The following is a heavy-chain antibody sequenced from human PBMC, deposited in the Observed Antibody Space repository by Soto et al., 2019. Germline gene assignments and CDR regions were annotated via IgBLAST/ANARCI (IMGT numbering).Heavy chain of an antibody. CDR1: GGSISSGDYY. D-gene: IGHD3-10*01. CDR3: ARDCYYYGSGSYYRYGTDV. Sequence: SETLSLTCTVSGGSISSGDYYWSWIRQPPGKGLEWIGYIYYSGSTYYNPSLKSRVTISVDTSKNQFSLKLSSVTAADTAVYYCARDCYYYGSGSYYRYGTDVWGQGTTVTIS. CDR2: IYYSGST. V-gene: IGHV4-30-4*01. J-gene: IGHJ6*02.